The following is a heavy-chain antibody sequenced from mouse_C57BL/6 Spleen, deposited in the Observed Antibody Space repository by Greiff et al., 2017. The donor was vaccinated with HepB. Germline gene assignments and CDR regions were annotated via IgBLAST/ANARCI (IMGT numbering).Heavy chain of an antibody. J-gene: IGHJ1*03. CDR1: GYTFTSYW. CDR2: IHPNSGST. Sequence: VQLQQPGAELVKPGASVKLSCKASGYTFTSYWMHWVKQRPGQGLEWIGMIHPNSGSTNYNEKFKSKATLTVDKSSSTAYMQLSSLTSEDSAVYYCARDGGKRYFDVWGTGTTVTVSS. V-gene: IGHV1-64*01. D-gene: IGHD2-1*01. CDR3: ARDGGKRYFDV.